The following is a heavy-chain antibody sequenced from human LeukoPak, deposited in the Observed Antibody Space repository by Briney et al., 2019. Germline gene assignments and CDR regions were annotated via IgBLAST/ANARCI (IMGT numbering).Heavy chain of an antibody. V-gene: IGHV3-74*01. CDR2: IDNDGSST. J-gene: IGHJ4*02. CDR1: GFTFSGNW. CDR3: VRGWFGLDY. Sequence: PGGSLRLSCAASGFTFSGNWMHWVRQAPGKGLEWISRIDNDGSSTVYADFAEGRFTISRENAENTLYLQMSSLRVEDTAVYYCVRGWFGLDYWGQGTLVTVSS. D-gene: IGHD2-15*01.